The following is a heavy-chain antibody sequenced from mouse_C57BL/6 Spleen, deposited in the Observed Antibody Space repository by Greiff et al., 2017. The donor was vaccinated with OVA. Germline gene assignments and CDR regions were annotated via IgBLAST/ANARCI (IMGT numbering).Heavy chain of an antibody. CDR2: ISDGGSYT. CDR3: ARTRYYGSSYWFAY. V-gene: IGHV5-4*01. CDR1: GFTFSSYA. D-gene: IGHD1-1*01. J-gene: IGHJ3*01. Sequence: EVHLVESGGGLVKPGGSLKLSCAASGFTFSSYAMSWVRQTPEKRLEWVATISDGGSYTYYPDNVKGRFTISRDNAKNNLYLQMSHLKSEDTAMYYCARTRYYGSSYWFAYWGQGTLVTVSA.